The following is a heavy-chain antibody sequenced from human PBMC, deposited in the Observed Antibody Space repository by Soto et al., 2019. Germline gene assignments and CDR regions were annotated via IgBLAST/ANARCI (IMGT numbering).Heavy chain of an antibody. CDR1: GFTFSNYW. Sequence: GGSLRLSCAASGFTFSNYWMSWVRQAPGRGLEWVASIKQDGGEKYYMDSVKGRFTISKDNAKNSLYLQLNSLRAGDTAVYYCARDSHAHFDYWGQETLVPVSS. V-gene: IGHV3-7*01. CDR2: IKQDGGEK. CDR3: ARDSHAHFDY. J-gene: IGHJ4*02.